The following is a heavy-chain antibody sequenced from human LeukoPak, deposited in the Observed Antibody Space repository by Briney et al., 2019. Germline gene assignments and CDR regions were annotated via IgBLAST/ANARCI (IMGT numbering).Heavy chain of an antibody. CDR2: ISSSGSTI. J-gene: IGHJ6*02. CDR3: ARGGGYDDYYYYGMDV. V-gene: IGHV3-11*01. CDR1: GFSFSDYY. D-gene: IGHD5-12*01. Sequence: GGSLRLSCAASGFSFSDYYMSWIRQAPGKGLEWVSYISSSGSTIYYADSVKGRFTISRDNAKNSLYLQMNSLRAEDTAVYYCARGGGYDDYYYYGMDVWGQGTTVTVSS.